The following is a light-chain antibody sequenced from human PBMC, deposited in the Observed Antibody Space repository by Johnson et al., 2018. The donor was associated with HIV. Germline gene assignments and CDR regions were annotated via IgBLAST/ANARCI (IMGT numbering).Light chain of an antibody. J-gene: IGLJ1*01. CDR2: TNN. CDR3: GTWDTSLGAQYV. V-gene: IGLV1-44*01. CDR1: SSNIGSNP. Sequence: QLALTQPPSASGTPGQRVTISCSGSSSNIGSNPVNWYQQLPGTAPKLLISTNNQRPSGIPDRFSGSKSGTSATLGITGLQTGDEADYYCGTWDTSLGAQYVLGSGTKVTVL.